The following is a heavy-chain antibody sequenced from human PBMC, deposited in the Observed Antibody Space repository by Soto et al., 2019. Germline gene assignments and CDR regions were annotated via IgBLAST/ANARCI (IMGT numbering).Heavy chain of an antibody. J-gene: IGHJ2*01. V-gene: IGHV4-61*01. D-gene: IGHD3-3*01. CDR3: ARTRYDFWSGYEYWYFDL. CDR2: IYYSGST. Sequence: QVQLQESGPGLVKPSETLSLTCTVSGGSVSSGSYYWSWIRQPPGKGLEGIGYIYYSGSTNYNPSLKSRVTISVDTSKNQFSLKLSSVTAADTAVYYCARTRYDFWSGYEYWYFDLWGRGNLVTVSS. CDR1: GGSVSSGSYY.